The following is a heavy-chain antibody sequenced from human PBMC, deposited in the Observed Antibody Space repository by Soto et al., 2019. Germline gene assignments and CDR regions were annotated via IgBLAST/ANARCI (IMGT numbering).Heavy chain of an antibody. CDR2: IYHSGST. CDR1: GGSISSGGYS. CDR3: ARGLYGSGSFGMFDP. J-gene: IGHJ5*02. D-gene: IGHD3-10*01. V-gene: IGHV4-30-2*01. Sequence: TSETLSLTCAVSGGSISSGGYSWSWVRLPPGKGLEWIGYIYHSGSTYYNPSLKSRVTISVDRSKNQFSLKLSSVTAADTAVYYCARGLYGSGSFGMFDPWGQATLVTVSS.